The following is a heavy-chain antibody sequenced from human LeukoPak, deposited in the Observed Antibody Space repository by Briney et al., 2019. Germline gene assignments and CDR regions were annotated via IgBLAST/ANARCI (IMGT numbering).Heavy chain of an antibody. V-gene: IGHV3-21*01. CDR2: ISSSSYI. D-gene: IGHD3-10*01. CDR1: GFTFSSYN. Sequence: PGGSLRLSCAASGFTFSSYNMNWVRQAPGKGLEWVSSISSSSYIYYADSVKGRFTISRDNAKNSLDLQMNSLRAEDTAVYYCARNGEIDYWGEGTLVTVSS. CDR3: ARNGEIDY. J-gene: IGHJ4*02.